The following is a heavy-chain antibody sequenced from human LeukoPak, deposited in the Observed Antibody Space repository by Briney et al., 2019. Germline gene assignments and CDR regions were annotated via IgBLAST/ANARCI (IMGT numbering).Heavy chain of an antibody. D-gene: IGHD3-10*01. CDR3: TKDRSGTVQGSFGMDV. J-gene: IGHJ6*02. Sequence: GGSLRLSCETAGFTFSSYVMHWVRRTPGKGLVWVSRISHDGIISYADSVKGRFTISRDNAKNTLILQMNSLRVEDTAVYYCTKDRSGTVQGSFGMDVWGQGTTVTVSS. CDR1: GFTFSSYV. V-gene: IGHV3-74*01. CDR2: ISHDGII.